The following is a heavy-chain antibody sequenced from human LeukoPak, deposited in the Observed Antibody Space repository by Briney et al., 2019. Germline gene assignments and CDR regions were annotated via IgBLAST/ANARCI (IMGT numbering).Heavy chain of an antibody. V-gene: IGHV3-48*03. CDR1: GFTFSLYE. Sequence: GGSLRLSCAASGFTFSLYEMNWVRQAPVKGLEWVSYISGGGETRYYADSVKGRFTISGDNGKNSLYLQMNSLRAEDTAVYYCARDASGHDLPFDYWGQGTLVTVSS. CDR3: ARDASGHDLPFDY. CDR2: ISGGGETR. J-gene: IGHJ4*02. D-gene: IGHD6-25*01.